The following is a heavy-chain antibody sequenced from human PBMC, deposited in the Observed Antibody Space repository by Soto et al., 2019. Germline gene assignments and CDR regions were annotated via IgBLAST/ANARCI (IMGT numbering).Heavy chain of an antibody. CDR2: ISHDGRNK. V-gene: IGHV3-30*18. CDR3: AKGGLPWWSQGIDC. J-gene: IGHJ4*02. Sequence: QVQLVESGGGVVQPGRSLRLSCEGSGFIFGKYDMYWVRQAPGKGLEWVTKISHDGRNKDYEDSVQGRFTISRDNARETMYLEMNSLSPEDTAIYYCAKGGLPWWSQGIDCWGQGTLVTVSA. D-gene: IGHD2-8*02. CDR1: GFIFGKYD.